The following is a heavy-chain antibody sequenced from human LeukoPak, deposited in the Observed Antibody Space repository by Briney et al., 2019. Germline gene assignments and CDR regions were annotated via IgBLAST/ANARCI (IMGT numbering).Heavy chain of an antibody. CDR1: GFAFCTYA. J-gene: IGHJ4*02. V-gene: IGHV3-48*03. Sequence: GGSLRLSCAASGFAFCTYAMHWVRQAPGKGLEWVSYISSSGTPIYYADSVKGRFTISRDNAKNSLYLQMNSLRAEDTAVYYCARELAYYFDNWGQGTLVTVSS. CDR2: ISSSGTPI. CDR3: ARELAYYFDN. D-gene: IGHD1-1*01.